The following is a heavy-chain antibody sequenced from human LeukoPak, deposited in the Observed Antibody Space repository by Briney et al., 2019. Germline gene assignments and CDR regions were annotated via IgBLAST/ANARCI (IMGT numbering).Heavy chain of an antibody. Sequence: GRSLSLFRSPTVFTFSSYCMSSVRQAAGKGLEWVAEIKQHGTEKYYVDSVKGRFTISRDNAKNSLYLQMNSLRAEDTAVYYCARRSHILTGDYYYYYYMDVWGKGPTVTISS. CDR1: VFTFSSYC. D-gene: IGHD3-9*01. V-gene: IGHV3-7*01. CDR2: IKQHGTEK. J-gene: IGHJ6*03. CDR3: ARRSHILTGDYYYYYYMDV.